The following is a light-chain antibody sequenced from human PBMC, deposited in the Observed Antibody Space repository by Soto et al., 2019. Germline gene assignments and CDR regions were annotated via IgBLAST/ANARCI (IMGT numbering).Light chain of an antibody. CDR2: GAS. CDR3: QEGGT. V-gene: IGKV3-20*01. Sequence: EVVLTQSPGTLSLSPGERATLSCRASQSVSSDYLAWYHQKLGQAPRLLIYGASSRATGIPDRFSGSGSGTDFTLTISRLEPEDFAVYHCQEGGTFGPGTKVDIK. J-gene: IGKJ3*01. CDR1: QSVSSDY.